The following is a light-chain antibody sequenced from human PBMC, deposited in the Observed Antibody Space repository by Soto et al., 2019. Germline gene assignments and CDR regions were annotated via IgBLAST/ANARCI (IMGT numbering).Light chain of an antibody. Sequence: DIKMTQSPSALSASLGDRVAITCRTSQAISNSLAWYQQKPGKPPQLLIYAASTLQSGVPSRFSGSGSGTDFTLTISGLQPEDLTTYYSPRYNTARPTSGHGTRLEIK. J-gene: IGKJ5*01. CDR1: QAISNS. CDR3: PRYNTARPT. V-gene: IGKV1-27*01. CDR2: AAS.